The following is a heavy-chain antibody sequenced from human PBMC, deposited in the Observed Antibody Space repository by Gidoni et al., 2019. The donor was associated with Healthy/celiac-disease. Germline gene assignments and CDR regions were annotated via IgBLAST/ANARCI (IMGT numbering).Heavy chain of an antibody. CDR2: IIPIFGTA. V-gene: IGHV1-69*01. Sequence: QVQLVQSGAEVKKPGSSVKVSCKASGGTFSSYAISWVRQAPGQGLEWMGGIIPIFGTANYAQKFQGRVTITADESTSTAYMELSSLRSEDTAVYYCARDPGGTMVQGVIIPPSYYYYGMDVWGQGTTVTVSS. CDR3: ARDPGGTMVQGVIIPPSYYYYGMDV. CDR1: GGTFSSYA. D-gene: IGHD3-10*01. J-gene: IGHJ6*02.